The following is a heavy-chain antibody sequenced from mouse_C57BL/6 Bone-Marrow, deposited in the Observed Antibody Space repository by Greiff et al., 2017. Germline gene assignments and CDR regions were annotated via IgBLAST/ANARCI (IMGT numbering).Heavy chain of an antibody. V-gene: IGHV1-69*01. D-gene: IGHD2-13*01. J-gene: IGHJ2*01. Sequence: QVQLQQPGAELVMPGASVKLSCKASGYTFTSYWMHWVKQRPGQGLEWIGEIDPSDSYTNYNQKFKGKATLTVDKSSSTAYMQLSSLTSEYSAVXFCARDRGDDSFDYWGQGTTVTVS. CDR2: IDPSDSYT. CDR3: ARDRGDDSFDY. CDR1: GYTFTSYW.